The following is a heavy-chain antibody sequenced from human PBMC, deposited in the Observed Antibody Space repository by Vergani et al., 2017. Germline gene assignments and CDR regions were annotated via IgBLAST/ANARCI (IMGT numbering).Heavy chain of an antibody. Sequence: QVQLQQWGGGLLKPSETLSLTCVVNGGSFTSYHWTWIRQSPGEGLEWVGAIDHTGRPDYNPSLKSRLTMSVDKSRNKFSLTRNSVTATDTAIYFFARVNTETNGHLYYYYYLYFWGQGTAVTVS. CDR3: ARVNTETNGHLYYYYYLYF. D-gene: IGHD2-8*01. CDR2: IDHTGRP. J-gene: IGHJ6*03. CDR1: GGSFTSYH. V-gene: IGHV4-34*01.